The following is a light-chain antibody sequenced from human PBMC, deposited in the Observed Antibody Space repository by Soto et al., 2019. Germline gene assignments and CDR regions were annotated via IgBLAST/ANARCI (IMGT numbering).Light chain of an antibody. CDR3: QAWDSRSYVV. V-gene: IGLV3-1*01. Sequence: SYELTKPPSVSVSPGQTAIITCSGDKLGNKYACWYQQKPGQSPVLVIYQDNKRPSGIPERFSGSNSGNTATLTMSGTQAMDEADYYCQAWDSRSYVVFGGGTQLTVL. CDR2: QDN. J-gene: IGLJ2*01. CDR1: KLGNKY.